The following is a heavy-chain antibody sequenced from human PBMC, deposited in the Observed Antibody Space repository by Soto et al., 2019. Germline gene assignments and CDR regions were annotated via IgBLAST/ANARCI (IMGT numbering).Heavy chain of an antibody. CDR2: ISGSGRST. J-gene: IGHJ4*02. CDR3: AKTPYEFWSGMRFDY. D-gene: IGHD3-3*01. Sequence: PGGSLRLPCAASGFTFNNAMSWVRQAPGKGLEWVSAISGSGRSTYYAPSVKGRFTISRDFSKNALYLQMNSLGAEDTAVYYCAKTPYEFWSGMRFDYWGQGTLVTVSS. CDR1: GFTFNNA. V-gene: IGHV3-23*01.